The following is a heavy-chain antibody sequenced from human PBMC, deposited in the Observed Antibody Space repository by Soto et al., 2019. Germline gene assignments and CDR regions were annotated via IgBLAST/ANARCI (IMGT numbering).Heavy chain of an antibody. J-gene: IGHJ6*02. D-gene: IGHD3-10*01. CDR3: ARGEKVGYYGSGSYYNQPRPYGMDV. V-gene: IGHV3-11*06. CDR1: GFTFSDYY. CDR2: ISSSSSYT. Sequence: PGGSLRLSCAASGFTFSDYYMSWIRQAPGKGLEWVSYISSSSSYTNYADSVKGRFTISRDNAKNSLYLQMNSLRAEDTAVYYCARGEKVGYYGSGSYYNQPRPYGMDVWGQGTTVTVSS.